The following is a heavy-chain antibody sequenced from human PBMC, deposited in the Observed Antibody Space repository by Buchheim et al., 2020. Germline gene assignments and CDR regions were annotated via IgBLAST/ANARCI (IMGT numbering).Heavy chain of an antibody. CDR1: GFTFSSYG. D-gene: IGHD6-13*01. Sequence: QVQLVESGGGVVQPGRPLRLSCAASGFTFSSYGMHWVRQAPGKGLEWVAVIWYDGSNKYYADSVKGRFTISRDNSKNTLYLQMNSLRAEDTAVYYCARDGPRGIAAAGTGFGMDVWGQGTT. V-gene: IGHV3-33*01. J-gene: IGHJ6*02. CDR2: IWYDGSNK. CDR3: ARDGPRGIAAAGTGFGMDV.